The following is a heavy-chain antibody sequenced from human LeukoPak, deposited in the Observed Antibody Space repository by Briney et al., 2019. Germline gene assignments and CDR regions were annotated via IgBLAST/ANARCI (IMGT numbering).Heavy chain of an antibody. CDR2: ISYSGTP. CDR1: GDSFSGFY. Sequence: PSETLSLTCGVYGDSFSGFYWTWVRQAPGKGLEWIGEISYSGTPRYNPSLNSRITITLGTSKKQISVNLSPVTAADTAVYYCVRGNVKHYHSVADEYYYYMDVWGKGTAVIVTS. CDR3: VRGNVKHYHSVADEYYYYMDV. D-gene: IGHD2/OR15-2a*01. V-gene: IGHV4-34*01. J-gene: IGHJ6*03.